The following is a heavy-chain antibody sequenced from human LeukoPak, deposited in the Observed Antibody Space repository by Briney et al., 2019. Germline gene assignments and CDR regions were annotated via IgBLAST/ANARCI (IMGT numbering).Heavy chain of an antibody. J-gene: IGHJ4*02. CDR2: VYPGNSDT. V-gene: IGHV5-51*01. Sequence: GESLKISCQASGYIFTHYWIAWVRQMSGKGLEWMGTVYPGNSDTRYSPSFQGQVTISADKSISTAYLQWSSLKASDTAMYYCARLLGFGELSDPYYFDYWGQGTLVTVSS. CDR3: ARLLGFGELSDPYYFDY. D-gene: IGHD3-10*01. CDR1: GYIFTHYW.